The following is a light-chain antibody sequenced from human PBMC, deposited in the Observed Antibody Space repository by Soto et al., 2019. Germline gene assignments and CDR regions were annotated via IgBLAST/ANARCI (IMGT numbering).Light chain of an antibody. Sequence: EIVMTHSPATLSVSPGERATLSCRASQSVSNNLAWYQQKPGQAPRLLIYGASTRATAFPARFSGSGSGTEFTLTISSLQSEDFAVYYCQHYVTSPLTFGGGTKVEIK. V-gene: IGKV3-15*01. CDR1: QSVSNN. CDR3: QHYVTSPLT. CDR2: GAS. J-gene: IGKJ4*01.